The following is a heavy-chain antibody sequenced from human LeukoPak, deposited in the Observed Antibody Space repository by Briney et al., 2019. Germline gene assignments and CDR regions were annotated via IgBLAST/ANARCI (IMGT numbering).Heavy chain of an antibody. CDR2: INPNSGGT. CDR1: GYTFTSYD. CDR3: ARGPYYYDSSGYP. V-gene: IGHV1-2*02. J-gene: IGHJ5*02. D-gene: IGHD3-22*01. Sequence: ASVKVSCKASGYTFTSYDMYWVRQAPGQGLEWMGWINPNSGGTNYAQKFQGRVIMTWDTSISTAYLELSRLRSDDTAVYYCARGPYYYDSSGYPWGQGTLVTVSS.